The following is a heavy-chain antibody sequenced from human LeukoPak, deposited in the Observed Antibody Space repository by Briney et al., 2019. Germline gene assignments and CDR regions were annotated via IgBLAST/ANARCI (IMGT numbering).Heavy chain of an antibody. Sequence: SETLSLTCAVYGGSFSGYYWSWIRQPPGKGLEWIGEINHSGSTNYNPSLKSRVTISVDTSKNQFSLKLSSVTAADTAVYYCARVGRYSGSYGFDYWGQGTLVTVSS. D-gene: IGHD1-26*01. CDR2: INHSGST. CDR3: ARVGRYSGSYGFDY. J-gene: IGHJ4*02. CDR1: GGSFSGYY. V-gene: IGHV4-34*01.